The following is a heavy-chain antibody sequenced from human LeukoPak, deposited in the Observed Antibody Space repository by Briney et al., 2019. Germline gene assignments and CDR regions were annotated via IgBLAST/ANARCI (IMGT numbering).Heavy chain of an antibody. CDR1: GYTFTSYG. CDR2: ISAYNGNT. V-gene: IGHV1-18*01. Sequence: GASVKVSCKASGYTFTSYGISWVRQAPGQGLEWMGWISAYNGNTNYAQKLQGRVTMTTDTSTSTAYMELRGLGSDDTAVYYCARVSADDYYYYYYYMDVWGKGTTVTVSS. J-gene: IGHJ6*03. D-gene: IGHD1-1*01. CDR3: ARVSADDYYYYYYYMDV.